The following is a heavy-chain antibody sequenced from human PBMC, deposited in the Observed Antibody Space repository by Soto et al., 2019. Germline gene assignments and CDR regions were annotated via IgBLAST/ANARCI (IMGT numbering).Heavy chain of an antibody. CDR2: ISGSGGST. D-gene: IGHD3-22*01. Sequence: PGGSLRLSCAASGFTFSSYAMSWVRQAPGKGLEWVSAISGSGGSTYYADSVKGRFTISRDNSKNTLYLQMNSLRAEDTAVYYCAKGPQNYYDSTVKSWFDPWGQGTLVTVSS. CDR1: GFTFSSYA. V-gene: IGHV3-23*01. J-gene: IGHJ5*02. CDR3: AKGPQNYYDSTVKSWFDP.